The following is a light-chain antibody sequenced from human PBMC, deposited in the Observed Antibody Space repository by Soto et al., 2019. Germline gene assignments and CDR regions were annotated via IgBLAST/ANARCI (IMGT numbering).Light chain of an antibody. CDR1: SSDVGGYNY. CDR3: SSYTTSSTVL. CDR2: EVS. Sequence: QSARTQPASVSGSPGQSITISCTGTSSDVGGYNYVSWYQQYPGKAPKLVIYEVSHRPSGVSNRFSGSKSGNTASLTVSGLQAEDEADYYCSSYTTSSTVLFGGATKLTVL. V-gene: IGLV2-14*01. J-gene: IGLJ2*01.